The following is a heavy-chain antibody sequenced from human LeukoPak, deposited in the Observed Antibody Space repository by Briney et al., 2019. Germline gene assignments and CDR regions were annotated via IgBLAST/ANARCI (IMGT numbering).Heavy chain of an antibody. J-gene: IGHJ4*02. D-gene: IGHD6-19*01. Sequence: GASVKVSCKASGYTFTGYYMHWVRQAPGQGLEWMGWINPNNGGTNYAQKFQGRVTMTRDTPISTAYMELSRLRSDDTAVYYCARGQQWLAQDYWGQGTLVTVSS. CDR3: ARGQQWLAQDY. V-gene: IGHV1-2*02. CDR1: GYTFTGYY. CDR2: INPNNGGT.